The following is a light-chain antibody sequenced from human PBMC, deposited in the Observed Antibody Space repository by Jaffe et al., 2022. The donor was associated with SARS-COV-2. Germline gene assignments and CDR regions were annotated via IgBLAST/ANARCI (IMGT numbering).Light chain of an antibody. Sequence: QLVLTQSPSASASLGASVKLTCTLSSGHSNYAIAWHQQQPEKGPRYLMKLNSDGSHSKGDGIPDRFSGSSSGAERSLTISSLQSEDEADYYCQTWGTGGVFGGGTKLTVL. CDR2: LNSDGSH. CDR3: QTWGTGGV. V-gene: IGLV4-69*01. J-gene: IGLJ3*02. CDR1: SGHSNYA.